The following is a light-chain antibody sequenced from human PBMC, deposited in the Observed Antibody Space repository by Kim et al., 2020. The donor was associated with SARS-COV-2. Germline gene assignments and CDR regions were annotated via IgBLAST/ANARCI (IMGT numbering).Light chain of an antibody. J-gene: IGKJ1*01. Sequence: EIVLTQSPGTLSLSPGERATLSCRASQTITSDFLAWYQHKPAQAPRLLIYAASSRATGIPDRFSGSGSGTDFTLTITRLEPEDFAVYYCQQYGSSPTFGQGTKVDIK. CDR1: QTITSDF. CDR3: QQYGSSPT. CDR2: AAS. V-gene: IGKV3-20*01.